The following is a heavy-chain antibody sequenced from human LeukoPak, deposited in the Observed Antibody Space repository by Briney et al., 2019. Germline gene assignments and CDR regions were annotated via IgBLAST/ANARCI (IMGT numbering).Heavy chain of an antibody. Sequence: GGSLRLSCAASGFTFSSYGMHWVRQAPGKGLEWVSSVRYDGSKKYYADSVKGRFTISRDNSKSTLYLQMNSLRAEDTAVYYCARSTRRDSEIALAEYFQHWGQGTLVTVSS. J-gene: IGHJ1*01. D-gene: IGHD1-26*01. CDR3: ARSTRRDSEIALAEYFQH. CDR2: VRYDGSKK. V-gene: IGHV3-30*02. CDR1: GFTFSSYG.